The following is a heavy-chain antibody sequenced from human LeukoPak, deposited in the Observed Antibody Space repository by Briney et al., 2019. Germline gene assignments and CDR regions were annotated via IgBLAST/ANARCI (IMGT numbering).Heavy chain of an antibody. V-gene: IGHV3-9*01. Sequence: PGGSLRLSCAASGFTFDDYAMHWVRQAPGKGLEWVSGISWNSGSIGYADSVKGRFTISRDNAKNTLYLQMNSLRAEDTAVYYCATSPYNHYGMDVWGQGTTVTVSS. CDR2: ISWNSGSI. CDR1: GFTFDDYA. CDR3: ATSPYNHYGMDV. J-gene: IGHJ6*02.